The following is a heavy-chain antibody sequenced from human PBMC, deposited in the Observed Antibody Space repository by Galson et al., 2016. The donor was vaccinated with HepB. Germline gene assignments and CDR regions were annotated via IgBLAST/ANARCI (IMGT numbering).Heavy chain of an antibody. Sequence: ETLSLTCDVSGASISDSNWWTWVRQVPGKGLEWIGEIYHTGTSNNNPFLNSRSTLSVDKSRNQFSLNLTSVTAADTAVYYCARATVIPGARMVFDPWGQGTLVTVSS. CDR3: ARATVIPGARMVFDP. CDR2: IYHTGTS. D-gene: IGHD2-2*01. J-gene: IGHJ5*02. V-gene: IGHV4-4*02. CDR1: GASISDSNW.